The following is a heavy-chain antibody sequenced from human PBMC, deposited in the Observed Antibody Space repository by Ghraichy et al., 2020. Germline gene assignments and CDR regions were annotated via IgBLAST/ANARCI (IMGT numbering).Heavy chain of an antibody. J-gene: IGHJ4*02. CDR3: TKDPGSSGWYFSLDY. CDR2: ISGNGDNT. D-gene: IGHD6-19*01. V-gene: IGHV3-23*01. Sequence: LSLTCAASGFPFSYFAMSWVRQAPGKGLEWVSTISGNGDNTYYADSVKGRFTISRDNSKNTLYLQMSSLRAEDTAVYYCTKDPGSSGWYFSLDYWGQGTLVTVSS. CDR1: GFPFSYFA.